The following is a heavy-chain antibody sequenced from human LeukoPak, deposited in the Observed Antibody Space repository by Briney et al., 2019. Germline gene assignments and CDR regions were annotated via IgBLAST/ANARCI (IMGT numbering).Heavy chain of an antibody. J-gene: IGHJ6*03. V-gene: IGHV3-11*01. CDR1: GFTFSDYY. CDR2: ISSSGSTI. Sequence: TGGSLRLSCAASGFTFSDYYMSWIRQAPGKGLEWVSYISSSGSTIYYADSVKGRFTISRDNAKNSLYLQMNSLRAEDTAVYYCARAGKGYYYYYMDVWGKGTTVTISS. D-gene: IGHD3-10*01. CDR3: ARAGKGYYYYYMDV.